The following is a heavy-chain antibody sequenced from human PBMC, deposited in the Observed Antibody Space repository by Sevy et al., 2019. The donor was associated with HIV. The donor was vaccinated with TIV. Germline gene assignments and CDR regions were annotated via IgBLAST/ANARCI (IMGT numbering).Heavy chain of an antibody. CDR3: AKDFTGYNGMDV. CDR1: GIPFTTSG. V-gene: IGHV3-30*18. J-gene: IGHJ6*02. CDR2: ISYHGRDK. Sequence: GGSLRLSCVVSGIPFTTSGMHWVGQAPGKGLEWVAVISYHGRDKFYAESVKGRSTISRDNSKNMLYLQMNSLRAEDTAVYYCAKDFTGYNGMDVWGQGTMVTVSS. D-gene: IGHD3-9*01.